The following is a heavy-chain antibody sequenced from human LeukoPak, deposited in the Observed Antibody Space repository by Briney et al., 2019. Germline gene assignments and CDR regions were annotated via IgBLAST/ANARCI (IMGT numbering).Heavy chain of an antibody. D-gene: IGHD6-13*01. Sequence: VASMKVSCKTSGYNLTAYHMHWVRQAPGQGLEWLGWINPDTGTTSLAQKFQGRVTMTRDTSISTAYMELSRLRSDDTAVYYCASPDSPYSSSWYYYWGQGTLVTVSS. CDR2: INPDTGTT. J-gene: IGHJ4*02. V-gene: IGHV1-2*02. CDR1: GYNLTAYH. CDR3: ASPDSPYSSSWYYY.